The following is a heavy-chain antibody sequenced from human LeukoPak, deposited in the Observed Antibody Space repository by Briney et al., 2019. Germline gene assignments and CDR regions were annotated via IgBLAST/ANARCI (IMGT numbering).Heavy chain of an antibody. D-gene: IGHD2-15*01. CDR3: ARSVVVVAATQADAFDI. V-gene: IGHV1-8*01. CDR2: MNPNSGNT. Sequence: ASVKVSCKASEYTFTSYDINWVRQATGQGLEWMGWMNPNSGNTGYAQKFQGRVTMTRNTSISTAYMELSSLRSEDTAVYYCARSVVVVAATQADAFDIWGQGTMVTVSS. J-gene: IGHJ3*02. CDR1: EYTFTSYD.